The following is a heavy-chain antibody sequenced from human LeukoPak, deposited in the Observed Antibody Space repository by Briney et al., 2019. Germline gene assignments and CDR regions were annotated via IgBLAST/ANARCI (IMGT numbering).Heavy chain of an antibody. J-gene: IGHJ4*02. CDR2: IYYSGSI. Sequence: SETLSLTCTVSGGSISSYYWSWIRQPPGKGLEWIGYIYYSGSINYNPSLKSRVTISVDTSKNQFSLKLSSVTAADTAVYYCTRSRGYSYGTTFLDYWGQGTLVTVSS. V-gene: IGHV4-59*08. CDR1: GGSISSYY. CDR3: TRSRGYSYGTTFLDY. D-gene: IGHD5-18*01.